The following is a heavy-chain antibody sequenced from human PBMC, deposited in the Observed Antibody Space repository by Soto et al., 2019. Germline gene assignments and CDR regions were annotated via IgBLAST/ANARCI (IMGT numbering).Heavy chain of an antibody. V-gene: IGHV1-69*01. Sequence: QVQLVQSGAEVKKPGSSVKVSCKASGGTFSSFTISWVRQAPGQGLEWMGGFIPIYGTDNYAQKFQGRVTIIADACTRTAYMELSSLRSEHTAVYYCAKDRRADWESYYFYAMDVWGQGTTVTVSS. CDR2: FIPIYGTD. J-gene: IGHJ6*02. CDR1: GGTFSSFT. CDR3: AKDRRADWESYYFYAMDV. D-gene: IGHD1-26*01.